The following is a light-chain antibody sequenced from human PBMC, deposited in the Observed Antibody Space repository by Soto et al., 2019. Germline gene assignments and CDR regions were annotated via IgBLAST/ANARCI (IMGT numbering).Light chain of an antibody. V-gene: IGLV4-69*01. CDR1: SGHSSYT. J-gene: IGLJ2*01. CDR3: QTWGTGIVV. CDR2: LNSDGSH. Sequence: QSVLTQSPSASASLGASVKLTCTLSSGHSSYTIAWHQQQPEKGPRYLMKLNSDGSHSKGDGIPDRFSGSSSGAERYLTISGLQSEDEADYYCQTWGTGIVVFGGGTMLTVL.